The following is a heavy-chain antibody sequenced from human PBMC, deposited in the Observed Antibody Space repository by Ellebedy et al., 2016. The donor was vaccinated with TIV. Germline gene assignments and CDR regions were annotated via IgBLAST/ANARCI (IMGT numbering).Heavy chain of an antibody. Sequence: SETLSLXXTVSGGSISSYYWSWIRQPPGKGLEWIGYIYYSGSTNYNPSLKSRVTISVDTSKNQFSLKLSSVTAADTAVYYCARQHDFWSGYSTTWGQGTLVTVSS. J-gene: IGHJ5*02. CDR2: IYYSGST. V-gene: IGHV4-59*01. D-gene: IGHD3-3*01. CDR3: ARQHDFWSGYSTT. CDR1: GGSISSYY.